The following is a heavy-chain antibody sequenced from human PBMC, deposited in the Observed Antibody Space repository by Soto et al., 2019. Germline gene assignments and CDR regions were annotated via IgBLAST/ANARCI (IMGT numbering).Heavy chain of an antibody. CDR2: INHSGST. D-gene: IGHD6-13*01. CDR3: ARGVQQLVYYYYYYGMDV. J-gene: IGHJ6*02. CDR1: GGSFSGYY. Sequence: SETLSLTCAVYGGSFSGYYWSWIRQPPGKGLEWIGEINHSGSTNYNPSLKSRVTISVDTSKNQFFLKLSSVTAADTAVYYCARGVQQLVYYYYYYGMDVWGQGTTVTVSS. V-gene: IGHV4-34*01.